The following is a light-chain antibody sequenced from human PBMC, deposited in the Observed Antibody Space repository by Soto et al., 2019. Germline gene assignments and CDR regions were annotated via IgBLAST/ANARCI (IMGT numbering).Light chain of an antibody. CDR3: QQRSSWPHT. Sequence: IVFKHTHHAGSQTLGEGACLSCRASQSVMAYLAWYQQKPGQAPRLLIYDASNRATGIPARFSGSGSGTDFTPTISSLEPEDFAVYFCQQRSSWPHTFGGGTKVDIK. J-gene: IGKJ4*01. CDR2: DAS. V-gene: IGKV3-11*01. CDR1: QSVMAY.